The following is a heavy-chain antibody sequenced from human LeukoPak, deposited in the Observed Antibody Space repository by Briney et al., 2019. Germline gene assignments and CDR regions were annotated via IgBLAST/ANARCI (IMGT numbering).Heavy chain of an antibody. J-gene: IGHJ4*02. V-gene: IGHV3-30*18. Sequence: GGSLRLSCAASGFTFSSYGMHWVRQAPGKGLEWVAVISYDGGNKYYADSVKGRFTISRDNSKNTLYLQMNSLRAEDTAVYYCAKDDSSGYYGHWGQGTLVTVSS. D-gene: IGHD3-22*01. CDR3: AKDDSSGYYGH. CDR2: ISYDGGNK. CDR1: GFTFSSYG.